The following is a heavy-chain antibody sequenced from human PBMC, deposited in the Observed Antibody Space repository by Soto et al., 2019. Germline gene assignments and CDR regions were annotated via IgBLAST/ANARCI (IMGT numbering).Heavy chain of an antibody. V-gene: IGHV1-18*01. J-gene: IGHJ2*01. CDR2: INSFSGDT. D-gene: IGHD2-15*01. Sequence: QVQLVQSGAEVKKPGASVKVSCKASGYTFTHYGITWVRQAPGQGLEWMGWINSFSGDTNYHQKLQGRLTMTTDTSTNTVYMELRNLRSDDTAVYYCARVLHSGGKYWYFDIWGRGTLVTVSS. CDR3: ARVLHSGGKYWYFDI. CDR1: GYTFTHYG.